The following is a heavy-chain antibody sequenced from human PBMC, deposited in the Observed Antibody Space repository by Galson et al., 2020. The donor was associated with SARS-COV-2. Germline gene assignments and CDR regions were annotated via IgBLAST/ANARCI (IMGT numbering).Heavy chain of an antibody. V-gene: IGHV1-18*01. J-gene: IGHJ6*02. Sequence: ASVKVSCQASGYTFTSYGISWVRQAPGQGLEWMGWISAYNGNTNYAQQLQGRVTMTTDTSTSTAYMELRSLRSDDTAVYYCAREADPQLYYYDSSGYGGMDVWGQGTTVTVSS. CDR2: ISAYNGNT. D-gene: IGHD3-22*01. CDR3: AREADPQLYYYDSSGYGGMDV. CDR1: GYTFTSYG.